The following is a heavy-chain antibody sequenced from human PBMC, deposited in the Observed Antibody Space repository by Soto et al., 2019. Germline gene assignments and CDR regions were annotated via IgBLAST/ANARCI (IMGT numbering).Heavy chain of an antibody. V-gene: IGHV4-59*01. Sequence: EAQSAFAHVPGVSIRTYWWSRIRQPPRKGLEWIGYIYYSGSTNYNTSLKSRVTISVDTSKNQLSLKLTSVTAADTAVYYCARFRGSIRSFDYWVQGTLVTV. CDR1: GVSIRTYW. CDR3: ARFRGSIRSFDY. J-gene: IGHJ4*02. D-gene: IGHD3-10*01. CDR2: IYYSGST.